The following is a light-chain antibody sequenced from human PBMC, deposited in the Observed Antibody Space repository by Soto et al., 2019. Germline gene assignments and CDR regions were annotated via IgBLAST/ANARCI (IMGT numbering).Light chain of an antibody. CDR2: EVS. J-gene: IGLJ2*01. Sequence: QSALTQPASVSGSPGQSITISCTGTSSDVGGYNYVSWYQQHPGKAPKLMIYEVSNRPSGVSNRFSGSKSGNTASLTISGLHAEDEADYYCSSYTSSYTVVFGGGTKVTVL. CDR3: SSYTSSYTVV. CDR1: SSDVGGYNY. V-gene: IGLV2-14*01.